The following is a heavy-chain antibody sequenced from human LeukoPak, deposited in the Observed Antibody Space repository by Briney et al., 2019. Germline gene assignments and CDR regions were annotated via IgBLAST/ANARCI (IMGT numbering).Heavy chain of an antibody. J-gene: IGHJ5*02. Sequence: GRSLRLSCAASGFTFSSYGMHWVRQAPGKGLEWVAVISYDGSNKYYADSVKGRFTISRDNSKNTLYLQMNSLRAEDTAVYYCVKTPRSWNYPNWFDPWGQGTLVTVSS. CDR2: ISYDGSNK. CDR1: GFTFSSYG. V-gene: IGHV3-30*18. CDR3: VKTPRSWNYPNWFDP. D-gene: IGHD1-7*01.